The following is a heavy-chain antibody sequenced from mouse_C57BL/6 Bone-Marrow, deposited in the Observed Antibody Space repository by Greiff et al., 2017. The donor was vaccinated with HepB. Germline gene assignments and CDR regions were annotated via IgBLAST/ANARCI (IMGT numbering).Heavy chain of an antibody. CDR2: ISSGSSTI. CDR3: ARDTTVPWYFDV. V-gene: IGHV5-17*01. J-gene: IGHJ1*03. Sequence: EVQVVESGGGLVKPGGSLKLSCAASGFTFSDYGMHWVRQAPEKGLEWVAYISSGSSTIYYADTVKGRFTISRDNAKNTLFLQMTSLRSEDTAMYYCARDTTVPWYFDVWGTGTTVTVSS. D-gene: IGHD1-1*01. CDR1: GFTFSDYG.